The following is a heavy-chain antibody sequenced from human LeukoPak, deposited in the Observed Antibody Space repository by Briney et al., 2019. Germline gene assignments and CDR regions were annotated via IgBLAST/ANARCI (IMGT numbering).Heavy chain of an antibody. Sequence: GGSLRLSCVASGFTFSSYGMHWVRQAPGKGLEWVAVISYDGSNKYYADSVKGRFTISRDNSKNTLYLRMNSLRAEDTAVYYCATPWDYDSTPSPAFDIWGQGTMVTVSS. V-gene: IGHV3-30*03. CDR3: ATPWDYDSTPSPAFDI. CDR2: ISYDGSNK. D-gene: IGHD3-22*01. J-gene: IGHJ3*02. CDR1: GFTFSSYG.